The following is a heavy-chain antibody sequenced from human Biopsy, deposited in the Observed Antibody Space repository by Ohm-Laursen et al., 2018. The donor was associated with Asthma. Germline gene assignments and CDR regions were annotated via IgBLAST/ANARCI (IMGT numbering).Heavy chain of an antibody. CDR1: GGSVYSYDHH. D-gene: IGHD3-22*01. CDR2: IFYSGST. Sequence: TLSLTCGVFGGSVYSYDHHWSWIRQPPGKGLEWIGFIFYSGSTYYNPSLKSRVSISIDTSKNQFSLKLSSVTAADTAVYYCARAQDYYDSRGYYRSFDYWGQGTLVTVSS. V-gene: IGHV4-31*11. CDR3: ARAQDYYDSRGYYRSFDY. J-gene: IGHJ4*02.